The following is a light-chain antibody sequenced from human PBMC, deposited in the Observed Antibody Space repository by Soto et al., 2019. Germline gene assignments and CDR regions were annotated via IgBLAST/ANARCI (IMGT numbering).Light chain of an antibody. Sequence: QSVLTQPPSVSGAPGQRVTISCTGSSSNIGAGYDVHWYQQLPETAPRLLIYNDINRPSGVPARFSGSRSGTSASLAITGLQPEDEAVYYCESFDSSLSGSGVFGTGTKVTVL. J-gene: IGLJ1*01. CDR3: ESFDSSLSGSGV. CDR2: NDI. CDR1: SSNIGAGYD. V-gene: IGLV1-40*01.